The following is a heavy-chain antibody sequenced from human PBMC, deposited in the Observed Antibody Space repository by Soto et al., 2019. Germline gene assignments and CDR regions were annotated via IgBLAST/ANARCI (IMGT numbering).Heavy chain of an antibody. V-gene: IGHV1-58*01. CDR2: IVVDSGNT. J-gene: IGHJ4*02. D-gene: IGHD2-8*01. CDR3: WPANNASPFDY. Sequence: SVKVSCKASGFTYADSAVQWVRQARGKSLEWIGRIVVDSGNTKSAQKFTERVTISWDMSTSTAFMELRSLRSEDTAVSYCWPANNASPFDYWGQGTLVTVS. CDR1: GFTYADSA.